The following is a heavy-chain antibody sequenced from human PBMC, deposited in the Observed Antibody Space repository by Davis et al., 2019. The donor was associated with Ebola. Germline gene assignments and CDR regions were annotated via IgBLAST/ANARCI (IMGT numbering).Heavy chain of an antibody. CDR2: ISYDGSNK. CDR1: GFTFSSYG. J-gene: IGHJ4*02. Sequence: PGGSLRPSCAASGFTFSSYGMHWVRQAPGKGLEWVAVISYDGSNKYYADSVKGRFTISRDNSKNTLYLQMNSLRAEDTAVYYCAKDLGGRLSGSWDYWGQGTLVTVSS. D-gene: IGHD1-26*01. V-gene: IGHV3-30*18. CDR3: AKDLGGRLSGSWDY.